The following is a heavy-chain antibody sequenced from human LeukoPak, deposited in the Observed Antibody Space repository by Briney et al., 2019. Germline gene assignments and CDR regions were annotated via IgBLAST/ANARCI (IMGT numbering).Heavy chain of an antibody. CDR1: GGSFSGYY. Sequence: SETLSLTCAVYGGSFSGYYWSWIRQPPGKGLEWIGEINHSGSTNYNPSLKSRVTISVDTSKNQFSLKLSSVTAADTAVYHCARVPDDYGEGWFDPWGQGTLVTVSS. D-gene: IGHD4-17*01. J-gene: IGHJ5*02. CDR2: INHSGST. V-gene: IGHV4-34*01. CDR3: ARVPDDYGEGWFDP.